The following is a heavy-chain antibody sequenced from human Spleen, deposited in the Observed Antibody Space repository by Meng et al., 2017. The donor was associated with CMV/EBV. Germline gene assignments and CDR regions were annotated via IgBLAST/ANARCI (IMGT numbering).Heavy chain of an antibody. CDR2: IYSAGSST. J-gene: IGHJ6*02. D-gene: IGHD3/OR15-3a*01. CDR1: RFTFSSYA. Sequence: GESLKISCAASRFTFSSYAMSWVRQAPGKGLEWVSIIYSAGSSTYYADSVEGRFTISRDESHNTLFLQMNSLRAEDTAVYYCAKDGYECWSNSCQRDYYSYGIDVWGQGTTVTVSS. V-gene: IGHV3-23*03. CDR3: AKDGYECWSNSCQRDYYSYGIDV.